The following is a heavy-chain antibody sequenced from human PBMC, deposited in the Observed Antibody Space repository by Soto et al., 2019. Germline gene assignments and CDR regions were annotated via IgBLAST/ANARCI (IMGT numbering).Heavy chain of an antibody. V-gene: IGHV3-15*01. J-gene: IGHJ5*02. CDR1: GFTFSNAW. Sequence: EVQLVESGGGLVKPGGSLRLSCAASGFTFSNAWMSWVRQAPGKGLEWVGRIKSKTDGGTTDYAAPVKGRFTISRDDSNNTLYLQMNSLKTEDTAVNYCYTDSLVLRFLDCGFDPWGQGTLVTVSS. D-gene: IGHD3-3*01. CDR2: IKSKTDGGTT. CDR3: YTDSLVLRFLDCGFDP.